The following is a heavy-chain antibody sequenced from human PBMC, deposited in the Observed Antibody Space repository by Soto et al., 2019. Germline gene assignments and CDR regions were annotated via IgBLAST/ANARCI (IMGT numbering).Heavy chain of an antibody. CDR1: GYTFTSYG. CDR2: ISAYNGNT. D-gene: IGHD3-22*01. V-gene: IGHV1-18*04. J-gene: IGHJ3*02. CDR3: ARADYYDSSGFENAFDI. Sequence: GASVKVSCKASGYTFTSYGISWVRQAPGQGLEWMGWISAYNGNTNYAQKLQGRVTMTTDTSTSTAYMELRSLRSDDTAVYYCARADYYDSSGFENAFDIWGQGTMVTVS.